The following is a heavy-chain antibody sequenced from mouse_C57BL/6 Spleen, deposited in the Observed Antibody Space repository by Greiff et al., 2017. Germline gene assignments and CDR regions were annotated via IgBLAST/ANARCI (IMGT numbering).Heavy chain of an antibody. D-gene: IGHD1-1*01. V-gene: IGHV1-15*01. CDR1: GYTFTDYE. J-gene: IGHJ4*01. CDR3: YYYGSSSYAMDY. CDR2: IDPETGGT. Sequence: VKLQESGAELVRPGASVTLSCKASGYTFTDYEMHWVKQTPVHGLEWIGAIDPETGGTAYNQKFKGKAILTADKSSSTAYMELRSLTSEDSAVYYCYYYGSSSYAMDYWGQGTSVTVSS.